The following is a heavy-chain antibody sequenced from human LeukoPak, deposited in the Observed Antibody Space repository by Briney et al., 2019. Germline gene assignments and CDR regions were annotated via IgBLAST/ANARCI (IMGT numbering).Heavy chain of an antibody. Sequence: AGGSLRLSCAASGFTFSSYAMHWVRQAPGKGLEYVSAISSNGGSTYYANSVKGRFTISRDNSKNTLYLQMGSLRAEDMAVYYCARYSYGTLDYWGQGTLVTVSS. D-gene: IGHD5-18*01. CDR2: ISSNGGST. V-gene: IGHV3-64*01. CDR1: GFTFSSYA. J-gene: IGHJ4*02. CDR3: ARYSYGTLDY.